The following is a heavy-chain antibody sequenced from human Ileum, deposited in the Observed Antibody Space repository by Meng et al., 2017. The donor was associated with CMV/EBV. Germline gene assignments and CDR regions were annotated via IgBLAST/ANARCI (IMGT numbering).Heavy chain of an antibody. J-gene: IGHJ4*02. V-gene: IGHV1-69*12. CDR3: ARANRPNYDFWHPDFDS. Sequence: QVQLVQSGAEVRKPGSSVKVSCKASGGTFSNSAISWVRQAPGQGLEWMGGINLIFGTTNNAQRFQGRVTITADESTVYMELSSLRSEDTAVYYCARANRPNYDFWHPDFDSWGQGTLVTVSS. CDR1: GGTFSNSA. D-gene: IGHD3-3*01. CDR2: INLIFGTT.